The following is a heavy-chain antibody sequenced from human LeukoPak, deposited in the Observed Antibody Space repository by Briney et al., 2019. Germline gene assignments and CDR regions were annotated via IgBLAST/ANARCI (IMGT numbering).Heavy chain of an antibody. J-gene: IGHJ4*02. CDR3: ASTKYCSSTSCYRRTDY. D-gene: IGHD2-2*02. CDR1: GFTFSSYS. Sequence: QSGGSLRLSCAASGFTFSSYSMNWLRQAPGKGLEWVSYISSSSSTIYYADSVKGRFTISRDNAKNSLYLQMNSLRAEDTAVYYCASTKYCSSTSCYRRTDYWGQGTLVTVSS. CDR2: ISSSSSTI. V-gene: IGHV3-48*01.